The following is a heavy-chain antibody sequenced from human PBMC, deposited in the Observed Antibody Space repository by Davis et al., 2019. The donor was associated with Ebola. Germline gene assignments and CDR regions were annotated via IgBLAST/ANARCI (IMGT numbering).Heavy chain of an antibody. CDR3: AKDIRGDYRGYFDY. CDR2: ISWNSGSI. D-gene: IGHD4-17*01. Sequence: GGSLRLSCAASGFTFDDYAMHWVRQAPGKGLEWVSGISWNSGSIGYADSVKGRFTISRDNAKNSLYLQMNSLRAEDTALYYCAKDIRGDYRGYFDYWGQGTLVTVSS. V-gene: IGHV3-9*01. CDR1: GFTFDDYA. J-gene: IGHJ4*02.